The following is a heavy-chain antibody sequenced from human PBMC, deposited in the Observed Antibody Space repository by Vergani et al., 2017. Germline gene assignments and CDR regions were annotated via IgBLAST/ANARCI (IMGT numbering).Heavy chain of an antibody. Sequence: EVQLVESGGGLVQPGGSLRLSCAASEFTFSRYSMNWARQAPGKGLEWVSYISSSSTIYYADSVKGRFTISRDNAKNSLYLQMNSLRAEDTAVYYCATGSGAAIHYWGQGTLVTVSS. D-gene: IGHD3-3*01. CDR2: ISSSSTI. CDR1: EFTFSRYS. J-gene: IGHJ4*02. CDR3: ATGSGAAIHY. V-gene: IGHV3-48*01.